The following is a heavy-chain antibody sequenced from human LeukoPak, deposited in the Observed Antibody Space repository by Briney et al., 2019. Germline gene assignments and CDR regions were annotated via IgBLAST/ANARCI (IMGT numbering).Heavy chain of an antibody. D-gene: IGHD3-22*01. CDR2: IRYDGSNK. CDR3: AKANGYYDSSGYYIDY. Sequence: GGSLRLSCAASAFTFSDYGMHWVRQAPGKGLEWVAFIRYDGSNKNYADSVKGRFTISRDNSKKMLYLQMNSLRAEDTAVYYCAKANGYYDSSGYYIDYWGQGTLVTVSS. V-gene: IGHV3-30*02. J-gene: IGHJ4*02. CDR1: AFTFSDYG.